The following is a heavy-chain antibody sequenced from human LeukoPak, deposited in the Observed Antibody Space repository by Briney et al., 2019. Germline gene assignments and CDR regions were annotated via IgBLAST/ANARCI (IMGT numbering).Heavy chain of an antibody. D-gene: IGHD1-26*01. CDR1: GYIFTDYY. Sequence: GASVKVSCKPSGYIFTDYYIHWVQQAPGQGLEWMGILNSSGGSTTYAQKFQGRITMTRDASTSTVYMELRSLRSEDTAVYYCARDRWELPYYFDYWGQGTLVTVSS. J-gene: IGHJ4*02. V-gene: IGHV1-46*01. CDR2: LNSSGGST. CDR3: ARDRWELPYYFDY.